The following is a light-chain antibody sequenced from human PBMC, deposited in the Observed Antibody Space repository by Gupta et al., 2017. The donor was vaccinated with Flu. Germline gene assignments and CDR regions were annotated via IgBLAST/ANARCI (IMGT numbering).Light chain of an antibody. J-gene: IGLJ3*02. Sequence: VTISCTGNSSNIGAGYGVHWYQQFTGTAPKLLIYRKSNRPSGVPDRFSGSKSDASASLAIAGLQPEDEADYYCQSYDRSLSSWVFGGGSKLTVL. CDR1: SSNIGAGYG. CDR2: RKS. V-gene: IGLV1-40*03. CDR3: QSYDRSLSSWV.